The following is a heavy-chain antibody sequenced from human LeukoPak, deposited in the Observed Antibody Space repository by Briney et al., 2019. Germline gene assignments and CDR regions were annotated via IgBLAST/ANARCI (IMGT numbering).Heavy chain of an antibody. D-gene: IGHD4-17*01. CDR2: IWYDGSNK. CDR1: GFTFSSYG. V-gene: IGHV3-33*06. CDR3: AKALDYGDQNFDY. Sequence: GRSLRLSCAASGFTFSSYGMHWVRQAPGKGLEWVAVIWYDGSNKYYADSVKGRFTISRDNSKDTLYLQMNSPRAEDTAVYYCAKALDYGDQNFDYWGQGTLVTVSS. J-gene: IGHJ4*02.